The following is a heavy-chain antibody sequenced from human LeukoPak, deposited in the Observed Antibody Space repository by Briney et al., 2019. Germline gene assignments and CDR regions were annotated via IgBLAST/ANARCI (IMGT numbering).Heavy chain of an antibody. CDR3: SRADYYGSGSPISLDV. D-gene: IGHD3-10*01. CDR2: IRSKAYGVTT. CDR1: GFTFSDYY. Sequence: GGSLRLSCAASGFTFSDYYMSWVRQAPGKGLEWVGFIRSKAYGVTTEHAASVKGRFTISRDDSKSFAYLQMNSLKTEDTAVYYCSRADYYGSGSPISLDVWGKGTRSPSPQ. V-gene: IGHV3-49*04. J-gene: IGHJ6*04.